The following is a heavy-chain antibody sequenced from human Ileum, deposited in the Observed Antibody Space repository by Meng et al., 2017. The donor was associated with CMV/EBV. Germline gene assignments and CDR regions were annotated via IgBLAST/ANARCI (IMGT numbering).Heavy chain of an antibody. J-gene: IGHJ4*02. Sequence: VACVVLLFKAWDLLKLFCSACGLKCSYYYMDWIRQAPRKGLEWLSFVSPGSTNINYSDTVKGRFTISRDNAKNSLSLQLNSLRVEDTAIYYCIRLNYGDYQGSLDYWGQGTLVTVSS. CDR1: GLKCSYYY. CDR3: IRLNYGDYQGSLDY. V-gene: IGHV3-11*05. CDR2: VSPGSTNI. D-gene: IGHD4-17*01.